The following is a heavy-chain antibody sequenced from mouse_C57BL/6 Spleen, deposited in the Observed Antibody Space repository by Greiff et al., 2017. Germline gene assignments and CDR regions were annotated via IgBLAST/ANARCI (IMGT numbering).Heavy chain of an antibody. CDR1: GYTFTSYG. CDR2: IYPRSGNT. J-gene: IGHJ2*01. CDR3: ARNSNEDYFDY. Sequence: QVQLQQSGAELARPGASVKLSCKASGYTFTSYGISWVKQRTGQGLEWIGEIYPRSGNTYYNEKFKGKATLTADKSSSPAYMELRSLTSEDSAVYFCARNSNEDYFDYWGQGTTRTVSS. V-gene: IGHV1-81*01.